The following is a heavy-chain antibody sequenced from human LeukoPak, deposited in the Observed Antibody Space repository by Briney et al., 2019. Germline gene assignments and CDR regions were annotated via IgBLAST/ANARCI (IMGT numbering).Heavy chain of an antibody. CDR3: ARDRYYYDSRGYSRMDV. J-gene: IGHJ6*04. D-gene: IGHD3-22*01. CDR1: GGSISSSIYY. V-gene: IGHV4-39*07. CDR2: IHTSGST. Sequence: SETLSLTCTVSGGSISSSIYYWGWIRQSPGKGLEWIGRIHTSGSTNYNPSLKSRVTMSGDTSKNQFSLKLSSVTAADTAVYYCARDRYYYDSRGYSRMDVWGKGTTVTISS.